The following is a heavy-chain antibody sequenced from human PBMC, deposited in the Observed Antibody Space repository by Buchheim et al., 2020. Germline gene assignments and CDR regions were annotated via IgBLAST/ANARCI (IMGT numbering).Heavy chain of an antibody. CDR3: ARNGYDSSGYDYYYYYYGMDV. Sequence: EVQLLESGGGLVQPGGSLRLSCAASGFTFSSYAMSWVRQAPGKGLEWVSAISGSGGSTYYADSVKGRFTISRDNSKNTLYLQMNSLRAEDTAVYYCARNGYDSSGYDYYYYYYGMDVWGQGTT. CDR1: GFTFSSYA. J-gene: IGHJ6*02. CDR2: ISGSGGST. V-gene: IGHV3-23*01. D-gene: IGHD3-22*01.